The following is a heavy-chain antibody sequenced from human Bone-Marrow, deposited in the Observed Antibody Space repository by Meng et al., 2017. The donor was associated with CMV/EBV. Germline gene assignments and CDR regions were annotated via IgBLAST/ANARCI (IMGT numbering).Heavy chain of an antibody. CDR2: INPSGGST. D-gene: IGHD3-10*01. J-gene: IGHJ4*02. CDR3: ARAAWVLWFGELFDY. Sequence: SGYTFPSYYMHWVRQAPGQGLEWMGIINPSGGSTSYAQKFQGRVTMTRDTSTSTVYMELSSLRSEDTAVYYCARAAWVLWFGELFDYWGQGTLVTVSS. CDR1: GYTFPSYY. V-gene: IGHV1-46*01.